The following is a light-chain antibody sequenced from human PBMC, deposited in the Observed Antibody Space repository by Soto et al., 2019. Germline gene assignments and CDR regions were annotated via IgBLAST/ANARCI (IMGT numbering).Light chain of an antibody. J-gene: IGKJ2*02. CDR3: QECNNWPRCT. CDR1: QSIGSN. CDR2: HTS. Sequence: VMTQSPATLSVSPGERVILSCRASQSIGSNLAWCQQKPGQHPRLLIYHTSTRAPDIPPRFSGSGSGTEFTLTISSLQSEDFGIYFCQECNNWPRCTFGQGTKLQIK. V-gene: IGKV3-15*01.